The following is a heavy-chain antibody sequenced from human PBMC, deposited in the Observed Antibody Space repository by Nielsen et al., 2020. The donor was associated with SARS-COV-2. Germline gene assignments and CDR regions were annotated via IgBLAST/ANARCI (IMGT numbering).Heavy chain of an antibody. CDR2: MWYHGGDE. J-gene: IGHJ5*02. Sequence: GESLKISCGASGFTLSSHGMHWVRQPPGKGLEWVAHMWYHGGDENYADSVRGRFTISRDLSKNTVYPQMSSLRVEDTAVYYCARDLTFGAYWFDPWSQGTLVTVSS. V-gene: IGHV3-33*01. CDR1: GFTLSSHG. D-gene: IGHD3/OR15-3a*01. CDR3: ARDLTFGAYWFDP.